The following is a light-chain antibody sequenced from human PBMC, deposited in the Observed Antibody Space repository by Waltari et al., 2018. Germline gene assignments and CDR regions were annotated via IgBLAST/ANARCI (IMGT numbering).Light chain of an antibody. CDR1: ALPKQY. V-gene: IGLV3-25*03. J-gene: IGLJ3*02. CDR3: LSADSSGTSKV. CDR2: KDT. Sequence: SYELTQPPSVSVSPGQTAGITSSTDALPKQYAFWYQQKPGQAPVLIIDKDTQRPSGIPERFSGSRSGTTVTMTISGVQAADEADYYCLSADSSGTSKVFGGGTKLTVL.